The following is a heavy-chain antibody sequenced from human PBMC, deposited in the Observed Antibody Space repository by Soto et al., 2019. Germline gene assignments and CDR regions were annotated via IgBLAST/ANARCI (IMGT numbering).Heavy chain of an antibody. CDR2: ISYDGSNK. CDR3: VGGQYYFDY. Sequence: QVQLVESGGGVVQPGRSLRLSCAASGFPFTTYGMHWVREGPGKGLAWVAVISYDGSNKYYADSVKGRCTISRDNSKNTLYLQMNSLRPEETALYYCVGGQYYFDYRGQGTLVTVSS. J-gene: IGHJ4*02. D-gene: IGHD3-10*01. CDR1: GFPFTTYG. V-gene: IGHV3-30*03.